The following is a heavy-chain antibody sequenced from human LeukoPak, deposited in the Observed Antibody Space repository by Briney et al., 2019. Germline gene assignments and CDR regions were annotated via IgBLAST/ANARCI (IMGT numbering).Heavy chain of an antibody. CDR1: GFTFSSYW. CDR3: ARGGISGYYYVLAR. CDR2: MVSDGSTT. V-gene: IGHV3-74*01. D-gene: IGHD3-22*01. J-gene: IGHJ4*02. Sequence: QPLGSLRLSCAASGFTFSSYWMHWVRQGPGKGLVWVSGMVSDGSTTSYADSVKGRFTISRNNAKNTLYVEMNSLRAEDTAVYYCARGGISGYYYVLARWGQGTLVTVSS.